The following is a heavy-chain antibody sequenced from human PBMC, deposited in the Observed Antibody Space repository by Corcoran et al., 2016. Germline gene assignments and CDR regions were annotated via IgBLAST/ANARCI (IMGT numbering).Heavy chain of an antibody. D-gene: IGHD6-6*01. Sequence: QITLKESGPTLVKPTQTLTLTCTFSGFSLSTSGVGVGWIRQPPGKALEWIALIYWNDDKRYSPSLKSRLTITKDTSKNQVVLTMTNMDPVDTATYYGAHRISSSSYYYYYGMDVWGQGTTVTVSS. CDR1: GFSLSTSGVG. V-gene: IGHV2-5*01. CDR2: IYWNDDK. J-gene: IGHJ6*02. CDR3: AHRISSSSYYYYYGMDV.